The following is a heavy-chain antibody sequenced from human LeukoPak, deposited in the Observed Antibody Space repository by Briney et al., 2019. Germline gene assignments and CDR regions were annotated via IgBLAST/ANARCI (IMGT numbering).Heavy chain of an antibody. CDR1: GGSFSGYY. CDR3: ARMFRITMGGYAGYYFDY. CDR2: INHSGST. Sequence: NPSETLSLTCAVYGGSFSGYYWGWIRQPPGKGLEWIGEINHSGSTNYNPSLKSRVTISVDTSKNQFSLKLSSVTAADTAVYYCARMFRITMGGYAGYYFDYWGQGTLVTVSS. V-gene: IGHV4-34*01. D-gene: IGHD3-10*01. J-gene: IGHJ4*02.